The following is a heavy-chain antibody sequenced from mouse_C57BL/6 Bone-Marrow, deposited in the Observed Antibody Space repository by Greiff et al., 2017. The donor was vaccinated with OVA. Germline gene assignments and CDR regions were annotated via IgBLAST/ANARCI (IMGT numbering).Heavy chain of an antibody. J-gene: IGHJ4*01. CDR1: GFTFSSYT. CDR2: ISGGGGNT. V-gene: IGHV5-9*01. Sequence: EVHLVESGGGLVKPGGSLKLSCAASGFTFSSYTMSWVRQTPEKRLEWVATISGGGGNTYYPDSVKGRFTISRDNAKNTLYLQMSSLRSEDTALYYCASYCPSGRMDYWGQGTSVTGSS. CDR3: ASYCPSGRMDY. D-gene: IGHD3-1*01.